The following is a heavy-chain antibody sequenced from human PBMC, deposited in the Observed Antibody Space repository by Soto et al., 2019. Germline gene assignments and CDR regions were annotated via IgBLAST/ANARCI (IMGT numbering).Heavy chain of an antibody. V-gene: IGHV1-24*01. CDR3: ATVRFLEWSPRGFYHYGMDV. Sequence: ASVKVSCKVSGYTLTKLSMHWVRQAPGQGLEWMGGFDPEDDETIYAQNFQDRVTMTEDTSTDTAYMELSSLRSEDTAVYYCATVRFLEWSPRGFYHYGMDVWGQGTTVTVSS. J-gene: IGHJ6*02. CDR1: GYTLTKLS. CDR2: FDPEDDET. D-gene: IGHD3-3*01.